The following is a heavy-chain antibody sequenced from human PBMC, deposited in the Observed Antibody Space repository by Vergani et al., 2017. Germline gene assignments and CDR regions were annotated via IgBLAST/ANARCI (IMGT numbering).Heavy chain of an antibody. CDR2: ISSSSSYT. J-gene: IGHJ5*02. Sequence: QVQLVESGGGLVKPGGSLRLSCAASGFTFSDYYMSWIRQAPGKGLEWVSYISSSSSYTNYADSVKGRFTLSRDNAKNSLYLQMNSLRAEDTAVYYCARDVGSYPANWFDPWGQGTLVTVSS. CDR1: GFTFSDYY. CDR3: ARDVGSYPANWFDP. V-gene: IGHV3-11*05. D-gene: IGHD1-26*01.